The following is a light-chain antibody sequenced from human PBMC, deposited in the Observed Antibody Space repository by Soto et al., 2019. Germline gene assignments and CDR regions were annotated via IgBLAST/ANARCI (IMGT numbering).Light chain of an antibody. CDR2: DDT. CDR3: SSYAGSNKRV. V-gene: IGLV2-8*01. Sequence: QSALTQPPSASGSPGQSVTISCTGTSSDVGGYNYVSWYQQHPGKAPKLMIYDDTKRPSGVPDRFSGSKSGNTASLTVSGLQAEDEADYYCSSYAGSNKRVFGTGTKLTVL. CDR1: SSDVGGYNY. J-gene: IGLJ1*01.